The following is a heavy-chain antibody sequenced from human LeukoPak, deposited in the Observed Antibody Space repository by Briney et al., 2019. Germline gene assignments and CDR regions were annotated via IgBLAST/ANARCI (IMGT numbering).Heavy chain of an antibody. CDR2: IYTSGST. CDR1: GGSITRGTYY. V-gene: IGHV4-61*02. Sequence: SETLSLTCTVSGGSITRGTYYWTWIRQPAGQGLEWIGRIYTSGSTNYNPSLKSRVTISIDTSKNQFSLNLTSVTAADTGVYYCARAFHCSRTSCYTRVLDYWGQGTLVTVSS. CDR3: ARAFHCSRTSCYTRVLDY. J-gene: IGHJ4*02. D-gene: IGHD2-2*02.